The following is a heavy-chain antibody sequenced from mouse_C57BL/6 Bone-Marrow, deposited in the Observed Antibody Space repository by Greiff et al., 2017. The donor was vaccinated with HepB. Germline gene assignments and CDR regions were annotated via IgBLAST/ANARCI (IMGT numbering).Heavy chain of an antibody. CDR3: ARNSFFCYGNLLFAY. D-gene: IGHD2-1*01. CDR1: GFSLSTFGMG. CDR2: SWGDDDK. J-gene: IGHJ3*01. V-gene: IGHV8-8*01. Sequence: QVTLKESGPGLLQPSQTLSLTCSSSGFSLSTFGMGVGWIRPPPGMGLEWLVHSWGDDDKYYNPTLKSRHTISKDTSKNQVFLHIANVDTAGTATYYCARNSFFCYGNLLFAYWGQGTVVTVSA.